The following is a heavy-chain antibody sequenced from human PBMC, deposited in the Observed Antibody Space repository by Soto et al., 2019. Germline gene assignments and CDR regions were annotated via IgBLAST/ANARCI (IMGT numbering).Heavy chain of an antibody. D-gene: IGHD2-21*02. Sequence: EVQLVESGGGLVKPGGSLRLSCAASGFTFSSYSMNWVRQAPGKGLEWVSSISSSSSYIYYADSVKGRFTISRDNAKNSLYLQMNSLRAEDTAVYYCARLGGDSEKPTYFDLWGRGTLVTVSS. CDR3: ARLGGDSEKPTYFDL. V-gene: IGHV3-21*01. J-gene: IGHJ2*01. CDR1: GFTFSSYS. CDR2: ISSSSSYI.